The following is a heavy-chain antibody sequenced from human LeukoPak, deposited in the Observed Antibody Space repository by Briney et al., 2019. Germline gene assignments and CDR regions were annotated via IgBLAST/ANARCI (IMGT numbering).Heavy chain of an antibody. CDR2: ISGSGGRT. Sequence: QPGGSLRLSCAASGFTFSSYAMSWVRQAPGEGLEWVSAISGSGGRTYYADSVKGRFTISRDNSKNTLYLQMNSLRAEDTAVYYCAKDSGAYDFWSGYYIHDAFDIWGQGTMVTVSS. CDR1: GFTFSSYA. CDR3: AKDSGAYDFWSGYYIHDAFDI. D-gene: IGHD3-3*01. J-gene: IGHJ3*02. V-gene: IGHV3-23*01.